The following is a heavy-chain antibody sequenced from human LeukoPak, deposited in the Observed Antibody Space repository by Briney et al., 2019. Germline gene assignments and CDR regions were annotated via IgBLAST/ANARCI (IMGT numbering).Heavy chain of an antibody. V-gene: IGHV4-31*03. CDR2: IYYSGST. Sequence: SQTLSLTCTVSGGSISSGGYYWSWIRQHPGKGLEWIGYIYYSGSTYYNPSLKSRVTISVDTSKNQFSLKLSSVTAADTAVYYCARERDGEAAAAPWFDPWGQGTLATVSS. CDR3: ARERDGEAAAAPWFDP. J-gene: IGHJ5*02. D-gene: IGHD6-13*01. CDR1: GGSISSGGYY.